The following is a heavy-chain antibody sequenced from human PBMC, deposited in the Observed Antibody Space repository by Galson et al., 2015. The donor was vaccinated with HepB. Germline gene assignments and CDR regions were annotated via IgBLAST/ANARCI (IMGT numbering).Heavy chain of an antibody. CDR1: GFTFSSYA. J-gene: IGHJ6*02. V-gene: IGHV3-30-3*01. Sequence: SLRLSCAASGFTFSSYAMHWVRQAPGKGLEWVAVISYDGSNKYYADSVKGRFTISRDNSKNTLYLQMNSLRAEDTAVYYCARDPRSSSWWSYYYYYGMDVWGQGTTVTVSS. D-gene: IGHD6-13*01. CDR2: ISYDGSNK. CDR3: ARDPRSSSWWSYYYYYGMDV.